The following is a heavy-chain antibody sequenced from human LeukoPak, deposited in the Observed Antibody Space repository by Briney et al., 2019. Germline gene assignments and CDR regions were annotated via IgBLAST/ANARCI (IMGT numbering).Heavy chain of an antibody. V-gene: IGHV4-59*01. D-gene: IGHD4-17*01. CDR3: ARMAPYGDYLHDY. CDR2: IYYSGST. CDR1: GGSTSRYY. Sequence: SETLSLTCTVSGGSTSRYYWSWIRQPPGKELEYLGYIYYSGSTNYNPSLKSRVTISVDTSKNQFSLKFSSVTAADTAMYYCARMAPYGDYLHDYWGQGTLITVSS. J-gene: IGHJ4*02.